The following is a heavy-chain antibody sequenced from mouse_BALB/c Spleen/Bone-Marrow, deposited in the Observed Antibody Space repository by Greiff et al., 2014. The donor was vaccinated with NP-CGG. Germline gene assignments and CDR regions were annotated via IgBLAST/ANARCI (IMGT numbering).Heavy chain of an antibody. J-gene: IGHJ1*01. CDR2: IDPAIFT. CDR3: ASYRYGWYFDV. V-gene: IGHV14-3*02. Sequence: EVQLQQSGAELVKPGASVKLSCTTSGFNIKDTYLHWVKQRPEQGLDWIGRIDPAIFTKYDPKFQGKATITADTSSNTAYLHLSSLTSEDTAVYYCASYRYGWYFDVWGAGTTVTVSS. CDR1: GFNIKDTY. D-gene: IGHD2-14*01.